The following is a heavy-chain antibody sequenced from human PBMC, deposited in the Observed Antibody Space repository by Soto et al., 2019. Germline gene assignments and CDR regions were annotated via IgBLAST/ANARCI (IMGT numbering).Heavy chain of an antibody. Sequence: GASVKVSCKASGYTFTSYALHWVLQAPGQRLEWMGWINPGNGNTRYSQKFQGRVTITRDTSASTAYMELSSLRSEDMAVYYCASAGYCSGGSCSHAIDYWGQGTLVTVSS. CDR1: GYTFTSYA. V-gene: IGHV1-3*01. J-gene: IGHJ4*02. CDR3: ASAGYCSGGSCSHAIDY. D-gene: IGHD2-15*01. CDR2: INPGNGNT.